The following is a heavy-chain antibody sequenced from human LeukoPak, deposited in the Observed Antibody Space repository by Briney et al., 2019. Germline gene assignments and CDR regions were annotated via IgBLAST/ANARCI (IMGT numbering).Heavy chain of an antibody. D-gene: IGHD2-2*01. CDR1: GFTFSSFW. Sequence: GGSLRLSCAVSGFTFSSFWMSWVRQAPGKGLEWVANIKRDGSEKQYVDSVKGRFSISRDNAKNSLYLQMNSLRVEDTAVYYCVRWDLRYCSDPSCYIDHYGMDVWGQGTTVTVSS. CDR2: IKRDGSEK. V-gene: IGHV3-7*03. CDR3: VRWDLRYCSDPSCYIDHYGMDV. J-gene: IGHJ6*02.